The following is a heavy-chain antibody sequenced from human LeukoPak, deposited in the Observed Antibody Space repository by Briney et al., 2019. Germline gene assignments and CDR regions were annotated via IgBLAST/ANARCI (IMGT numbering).Heavy chain of an antibody. CDR1: GYSFTSYW. Sequence: GESLKISCKGSGYSFTSYWIGWVHQMPGKGLEWMGIIYPGDSDTRYSPSFQGQVTISADKSIGTAYLQWSSLKASDTAMYYCARSFRYDFWSGYFDQNNWFDPWGRGTLVTVSS. CDR2: IYPGDSDT. D-gene: IGHD3-3*01. V-gene: IGHV5-51*07. CDR3: ARSFRYDFWSGYFDQNNWFDP. J-gene: IGHJ5*02.